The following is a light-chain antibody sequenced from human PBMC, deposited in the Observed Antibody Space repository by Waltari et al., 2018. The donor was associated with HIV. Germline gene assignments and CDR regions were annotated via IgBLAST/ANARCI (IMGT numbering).Light chain of an antibody. CDR1: QNINKH. V-gene: IGKV1-39*01. CDR2: AAS. CDR3: QQSYSTLRIT. Sequence: VGDRVNITCRASQNINKHLNWYQHKSGKAPKLLIYAASSLQSGVPSRFSGSGSGTNFTLTINTLQPEDFAIYYCQQSYSTLRITFGQGTRLDIK. J-gene: IGKJ5*01.